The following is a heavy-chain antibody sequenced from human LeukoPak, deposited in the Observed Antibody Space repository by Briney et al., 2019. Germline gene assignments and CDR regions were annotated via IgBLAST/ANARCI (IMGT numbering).Heavy chain of an antibody. V-gene: IGHV3-74*01. CDR2: IDRDGSRT. Sequence: GGSLRLSCAVSGFTFSSYWMHWVRQAPGKGLVWVSRIDRDGSRTNYADSVKGRFTISRDNGKNTLFLQMNSLRAEDAAVYYCVRGNDYGGPHYWGQGTLVTVSS. D-gene: IGHD4-23*01. CDR1: GFTFSSYW. J-gene: IGHJ4*02. CDR3: VRGNDYGGPHY.